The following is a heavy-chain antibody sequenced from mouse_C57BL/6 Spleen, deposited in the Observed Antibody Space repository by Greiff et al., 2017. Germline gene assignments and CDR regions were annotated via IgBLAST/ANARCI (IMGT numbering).Heavy chain of an antibody. CDR3: ARSKTAQATWFAY. V-gene: IGHV1-52*01. CDR2: IDPSDSET. Sequence: VQLQQPGAELVRPGSSVKLSCKASGYTFTSYWMHWVKQRPIQGLEWIGNIDPSDSETHYNQKFKDKATLTVDKSSSTDYMQLSSLTSEYSAVYYCARSKTAQATWFAYWGQGTLVTVSA. D-gene: IGHD3-2*02. J-gene: IGHJ3*01. CDR1: GYTFTSYW.